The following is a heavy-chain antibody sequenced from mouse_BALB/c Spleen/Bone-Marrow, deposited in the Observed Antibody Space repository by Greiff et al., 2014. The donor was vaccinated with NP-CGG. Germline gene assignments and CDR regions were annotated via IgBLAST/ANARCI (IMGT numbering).Heavy chain of an antibody. Sequence: VQLQQPGPDLVKPSQSLSLTCTVTGYSITSGYSWHWIRQFPGNKLEWMGYIHYSGSTNYNPSLKSRISITRDTSKNQFFLQLNSVTTEDTATYYCARHYGYEAWFAYWGQGTLVTVSA. V-gene: IGHV3-1*02. D-gene: IGHD2-14*01. J-gene: IGHJ3*01. CDR1: GYSITSGYS. CDR2: IHYSGST. CDR3: ARHYGYEAWFAY.